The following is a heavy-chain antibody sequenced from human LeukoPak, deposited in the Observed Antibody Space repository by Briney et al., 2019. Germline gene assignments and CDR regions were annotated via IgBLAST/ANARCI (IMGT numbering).Heavy chain of an antibody. D-gene: IGHD3-9*01. V-gene: IGHV4-59*08. CDR3: ARFYYDLLTGYYYFDY. CDR1: GGSISSYY. Sequence: SETLSLTCTVSGGSISSYYWSWIRQPPGKGLEWIGYIYYSGSTNYNPSLKSRVTILVDTSKSQFSLKLSSVTAADTAVYYCARFYYDLLTGYYYFDYWGQGVLVTVSS. CDR2: IYYSGST. J-gene: IGHJ4*02.